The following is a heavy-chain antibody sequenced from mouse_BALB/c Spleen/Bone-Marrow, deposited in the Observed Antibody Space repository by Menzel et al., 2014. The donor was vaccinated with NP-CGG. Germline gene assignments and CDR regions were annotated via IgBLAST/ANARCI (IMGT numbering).Heavy chain of an antibody. D-gene: IGHD2-4*01. V-gene: IGHV5-6-5*01. CDR2: ISSGGGT. CDR3: ARGGGLRGLYPMDY. J-gene: IGHJ4*01. Sequence: EVNVVESGGGLVKPGGSLKLSCAGSGFTFSSYAMSWGRQTPEKRLEWVASISSGGGTYYPASVKGRFTIPRDNVRNILYLQMSSLRSEDTAMYYCARGGGLRGLYPMDYWGQGTSVTVSS. CDR1: GFTFSSYA.